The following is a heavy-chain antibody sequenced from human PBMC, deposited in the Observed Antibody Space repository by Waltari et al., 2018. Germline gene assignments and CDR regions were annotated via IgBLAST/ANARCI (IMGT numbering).Heavy chain of an antibody. CDR1: GGSINTILYY. CDR3: TRRPYSTGRVWFDP. Sequence: QLQLQEAGPGLVKPSETLSLTCPVSGGSINTILYYWAWSRQSPGKGLEWIGTIYYSVITYYNPSLESRFTMSVDTSQNRFSLKLSSVTAADTAVYYCTRRPYSTGRVWFDPWGQGTLVTVSS. J-gene: IGHJ5*02. V-gene: IGHV4-39*01. CDR2: IYYSVIT. D-gene: IGHD2-15*01.